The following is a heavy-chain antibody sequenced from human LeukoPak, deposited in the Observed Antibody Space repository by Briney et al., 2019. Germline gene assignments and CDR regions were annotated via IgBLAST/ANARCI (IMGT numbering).Heavy chain of an antibody. D-gene: IGHD3-22*01. CDR2: MNPNSGNT. V-gene: IGHV1-8*01. CDR1: GFTFTSYD. J-gene: IGHJ3*02. Sequence: ASVKVSCKASGFTFTSYDINWVRQAPGQGLEWMGWMNPNSGNTRYAQKVQGRITMTRDTSISTAYMELSSLRSEDTAVYYCARERKAGATMIVNDAFDIWGQGTMVTVSS. CDR3: ARERKAGATMIVNDAFDI.